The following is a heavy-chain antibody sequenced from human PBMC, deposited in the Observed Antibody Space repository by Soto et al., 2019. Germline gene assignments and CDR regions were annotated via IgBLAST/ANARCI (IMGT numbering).Heavy chain of an antibody. CDR1: GGSISSDSYY. CDR3: ARSGLGIATLKMLDY. J-gene: IGHJ4*02. Sequence: QLQLQESGPGLVKPSETLSLTCTVSGGSISSDSYYWGWIRQAPGKGLEWVGSIFYSGNTYYNAALQSRITISVDTSQHQFSLKVNSVTAADPAVYYCARSGLGIATLKMLDYWGQGTLVTVSS. V-gene: IGHV4-39*01. CDR2: IFYSGNT. D-gene: IGHD5-12*01.